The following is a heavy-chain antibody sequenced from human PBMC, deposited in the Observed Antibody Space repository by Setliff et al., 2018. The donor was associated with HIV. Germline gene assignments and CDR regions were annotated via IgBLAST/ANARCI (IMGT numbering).Heavy chain of an antibody. V-gene: IGHV4-4*07. J-gene: IGHJ3*02. CDR2: MYTSGVA. D-gene: IGHD3-16*01. CDR1: GGSISSYY. CDR3: ARDPKVEWDLLGAFDI. Sequence: PSETLSLTCTVSGGSISSYYWSWIRQPAGKGLEWIGRMYTSGVAKYNPSLESRVTMSVDTSKNQMSLELTSVTAADTAVYYCARDPKVEWDLLGAFDIWGQGTMGTVSS.